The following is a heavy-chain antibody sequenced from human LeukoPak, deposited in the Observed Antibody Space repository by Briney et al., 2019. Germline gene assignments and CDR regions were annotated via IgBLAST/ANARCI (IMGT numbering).Heavy chain of an antibody. CDR2: INSDGSST. V-gene: IGHV3-74*01. CDR1: GFTFSSYW. Sequence: GGSLRLSCAASGFTFSSYWMHWVRQAPGKGLVWVSRINSDGSSTSYADSVKGRFTISRDNAKNTLYLQMNSLRAEDTAIYYCARGHHTRGLYDYWGQGTLLTVSS. D-gene: IGHD3-10*01. CDR3: ARGHHTRGLYDY. J-gene: IGHJ4*02.